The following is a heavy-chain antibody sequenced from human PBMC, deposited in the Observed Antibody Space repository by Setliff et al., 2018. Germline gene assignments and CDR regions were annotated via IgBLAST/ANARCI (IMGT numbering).Heavy chain of an antibody. D-gene: IGHD4-17*01. CDR3: ARDLVRTTIDDYGDYSFYGMDV. CDR2: INPNSGNA. J-gene: IGHJ6*02. Sequence: ASVKVSCKASGDTFSSYAISWVRQAPGQGLEWMGGINPNSGNANYAQKFQGRVTITTDESTSTAYMELSSLRSEDTAVYYCARDLVRTTIDDYGDYSFYGMDVWGQGTTVTVSS. CDR1: GDTFSSYA. V-gene: IGHV1-69*05.